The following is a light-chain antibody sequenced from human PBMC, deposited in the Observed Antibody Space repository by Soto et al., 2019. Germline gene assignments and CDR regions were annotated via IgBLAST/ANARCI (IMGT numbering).Light chain of an antibody. CDR1: QSVSSSY. CDR2: ATS. V-gene: IGKV3-20*01. J-gene: IGKJ1*01. CDR3: PQYGTSHLTWT. Sequence: EIVLTQSPGTLSFSPGERATLSCRASQSVSSSYFAWYQQKPGQAPRLLIYATSSRAAGIPDRFSGSGSGTDFTLTISRLEPEDFAVYYCPQYGTSHLTWTFGQGTKVEIK.